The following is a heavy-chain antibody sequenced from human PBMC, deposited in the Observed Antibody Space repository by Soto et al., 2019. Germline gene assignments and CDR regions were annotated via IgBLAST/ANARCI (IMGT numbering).Heavy chain of an antibody. V-gene: IGHV1-18*01. D-gene: IGHD2-15*01. J-gene: IGHJ5*02. CDR1: GYTFTTHG. Sequence: QVQLVQSGAEVKKPGASVKVSCKASGYTFTTHGISWVRQAPGQGLEWMGWVSGDNGHTNYAQSLKGRVTMTTDTSTNTAYMKLRSLRSDDTAVYYCARDLGYCRSGTCYREWFDPWGQGTLVTVSS. CDR3: ARDLGYCRSGTCYREWFDP. CDR2: VSGDNGHT.